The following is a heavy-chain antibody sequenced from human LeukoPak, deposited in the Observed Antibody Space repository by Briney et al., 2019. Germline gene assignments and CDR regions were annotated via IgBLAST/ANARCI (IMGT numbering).Heavy chain of an antibody. CDR3: AKDTTTVVPLCLGMDV. CDR1: GFTFSSYG. Sequence: GGSLRLSCAASGFTFSSYGMHWVRQAPGKGLEWVAVIWYDGSNKYYADSVKGRFTISRDNSKNTLYLQMNSLRAEDTAVYYCAKDTTTVVPLCLGMDVWGQGTTVTVSS. D-gene: IGHD4-23*01. CDR2: IWYDGSNK. V-gene: IGHV3-33*06. J-gene: IGHJ6*02.